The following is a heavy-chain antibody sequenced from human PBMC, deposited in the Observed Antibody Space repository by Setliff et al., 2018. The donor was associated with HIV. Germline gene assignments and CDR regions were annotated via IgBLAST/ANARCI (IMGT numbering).Heavy chain of an antibody. V-gene: IGHV4-4*09. CDR1: GGSINSYY. J-gene: IGHJ4*02. CDR2: IHASGKA. D-gene: IGHD2-21*02. Sequence: SETLSLTCTVSGGSINSYYWSWIRQSPGKGLEWIGYIHASGKANYNPSLKSRVTISLDTSKMQFSLRLTSVTAADTAVYYCATLDPSGGNFLAYWGQGTLVTVSS. CDR3: ATLDPSGGNFLAY.